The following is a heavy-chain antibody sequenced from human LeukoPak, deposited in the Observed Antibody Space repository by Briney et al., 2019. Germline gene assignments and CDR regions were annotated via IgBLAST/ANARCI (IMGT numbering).Heavy chain of an antibody. CDR1: GGTFSSYT. D-gene: IGHD2-21*02. CDR2: IIPILGIA. Sequence: ASVNVSCKASGGTFSSYTISWVRQAPGQGLEWMGWIIPILGIANYAQKFQGRVTITADKSTSTAYMELSSLRSEDTAVYYCAILAYCGGDCYWADYWGQGTLVTVSS. CDR3: AILAYCGGDCYWADY. V-gene: IGHV1-69*02. J-gene: IGHJ4*02.